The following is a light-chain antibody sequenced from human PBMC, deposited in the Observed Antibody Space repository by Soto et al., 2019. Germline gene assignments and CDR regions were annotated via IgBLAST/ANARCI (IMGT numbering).Light chain of an antibody. CDR3: SSYTSRSTPV. CDR2: DVS. Sequence: QLVLTQPASVSGSPGQSITISCTGTSSDVGGYNYVSWYQQHPGKAPKLMIYDVSNRPSGVSNRFSGSKSGNTASLTISGLQAEDEADYYCSSYTSRSTPVFGGGTKLTVL. CDR1: SSDVGGYNY. V-gene: IGLV2-14*01. J-gene: IGLJ2*01.